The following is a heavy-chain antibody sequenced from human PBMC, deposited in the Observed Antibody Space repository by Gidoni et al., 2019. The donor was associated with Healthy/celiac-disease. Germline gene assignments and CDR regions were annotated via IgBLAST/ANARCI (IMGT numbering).Heavy chain of an antibody. Sequence: QVQLQQWGAGLLKPSETLSLTCAVYGGSCSGYYWSWIRQPPGKGLEWIGEINHSGSTNYNPSLKSRVTISVDTSKNQFSLKLSSVTAADTAVYYCARGGFITMVVWGQGTLVTVSS. V-gene: IGHV4-34*01. CDR1: GGSCSGYY. D-gene: IGHD3-10*01. J-gene: IGHJ4*02. CDR2: INHSGST. CDR3: ARGGFITMVV.